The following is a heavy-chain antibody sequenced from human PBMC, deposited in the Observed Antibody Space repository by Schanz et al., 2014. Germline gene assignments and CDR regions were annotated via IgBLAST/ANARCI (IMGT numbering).Heavy chain of an antibody. Sequence: QVQLVESGGGLVQPGGSLRLSCAASGFTFSSYGMHWVRQAPGKGLEWVTFIRFDGSDKYYADSVKGRFTISRDNSKNTLYLQMDTLRVEDTAMFYCARDMTIAPAWGQGTLVTVSS. J-gene: IGHJ5*02. CDR2: IRFDGSDK. V-gene: IGHV3-30*02. CDR1: GFTFSSYG. D-gene: IGHD6-13*01. CDR3: ARDMTIAPA.